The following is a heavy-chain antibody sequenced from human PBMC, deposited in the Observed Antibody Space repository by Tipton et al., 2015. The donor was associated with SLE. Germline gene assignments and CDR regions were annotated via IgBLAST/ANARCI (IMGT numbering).Heavy chain of an antibody. J-gene: IGHJ3*02. V-gene: IGHV4-38-2*02. Sequence: LRLSCTVSGYSISSGYYWGWIRQPPGKGLEWIGSIYHSGSTYYNPSLKSRVTISVDTSKNQFSLKLSSVTAADTAVYYCARGWILRLLEERSDAFDIWGQGTMVTVSS. CDR3: ARGWILRLLEERSDAFDI. CDR1: GYSISSGYY. D-gene: IGHD3-3*01. CDR2: IYHSGST.